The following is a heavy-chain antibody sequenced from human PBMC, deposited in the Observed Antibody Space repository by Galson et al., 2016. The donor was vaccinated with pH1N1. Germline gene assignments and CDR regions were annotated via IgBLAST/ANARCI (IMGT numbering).Heavy chain of an antibody. J-gene: IGHJ4*02. Sequence: PALVKPTQTLTLTCTFSGVSLSTSGVGVGWIRQPPGKALEWLALIYWDDDKRYSPSLESRLTITKDTSKNQVVLTMTNMDPVDTATYYCARNGYGDYVGYFDYWGQGTLVTVSS. V-gene: IGHV2-5*02. D-gene: IGHD4-17*01. CDR3: ARNGYGDYVGYFDY. CDR2: IYWDDDK. CDR1: GVSLSTSGVG.